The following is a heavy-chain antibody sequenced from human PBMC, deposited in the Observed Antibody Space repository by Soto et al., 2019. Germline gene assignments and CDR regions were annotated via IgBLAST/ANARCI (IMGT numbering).Heavy chain of an antibody. CDR3: ARDGVGSTAYFGYFDY. J-gene: IGHJ4*02. CDR1: AVTFTGYG. V-gene: IGHV3-33*01. Sequence: GGSLRLSCAASAVTFTGYGMHWVRQAPGKGLEWVAVIRFDGSNTYYAESVKGRFTISRDNAMNMLYLQMNSLRAEDTAVYFCARDGVGSTAYFGYFDYWGLGTLVTVSS. D-gene: IGHD1-26*01. CDR2: IRFDGSNT.